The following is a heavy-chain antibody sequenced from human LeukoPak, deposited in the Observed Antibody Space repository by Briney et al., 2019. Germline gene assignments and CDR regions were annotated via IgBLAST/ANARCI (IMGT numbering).Heavy chain of an antibody. D-gene: IGHD6-19*01. Sequence: GGSLRLSCAASGFNFSSYGMSWVRQAPGKGLEWVSSITGGGGITYYADSVKGRFTISRDNSKNTLYLQMNSLRAEDTAVYYCAKRDSSGWYFFDYWGQGTLVTVSS. V-gene: IGHV3-23*01. J-gene: IGHJ4*02. CDR3: AKRDSSGWYFFDY. CDR1: GFNFSSYG. CDR2: ITGGGGIT.